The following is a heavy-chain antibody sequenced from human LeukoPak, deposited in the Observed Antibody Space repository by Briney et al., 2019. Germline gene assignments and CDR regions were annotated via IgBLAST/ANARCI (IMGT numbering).Heavy chain of an antibody. J-gene: IGHJ4*02. CDR1: GGSISSSSYY. D-gene: IGHD6-13*01. V-gene: IGHV4-39*07. CDR2: IYYSGST. Sequence: SETLSLTCTVSGGSISSSSYYWGWIRQPPGKGLEWIGSIYYSGSTYYNPSLKSRVTISVDKSKNQFSLKLGSVTAADTAVYYCARSGGAAAGTSFDYWGQGTLVTVSS. CDR3: ARSGGAAAGTSFDY.